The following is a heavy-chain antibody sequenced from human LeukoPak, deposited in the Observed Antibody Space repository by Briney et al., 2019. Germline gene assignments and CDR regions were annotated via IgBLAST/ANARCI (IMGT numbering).Heavy chain of an antibody. D-gene: IGHD5-24*01. CDR1: GGSISSSSYY. CDR2: IYYSGST. J-gene: IGHJ3*02. CDR3: ARDGYIDAFDI. Sequence: SETLSLTCTVSGGSISSSSYYWGWIRQPPGKGLEWIGYIYYSGSTNYNPSLKSRFTISVDTSKNQFSLKLSSVTAADTAVYYCARDGYIDAFDIWGQGTMVTVSS. V-gene: IGHV4-61*05.